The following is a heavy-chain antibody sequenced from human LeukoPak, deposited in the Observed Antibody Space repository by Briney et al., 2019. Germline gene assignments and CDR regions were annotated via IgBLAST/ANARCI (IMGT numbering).Heavy chain of an antibody. J-gene: IGHJ4*02. CDR1: GFTFSSYA. V-gene: IGHV3-23*01. CDR3: AKDQTYSSGWFDY. D-gene: IGHD6-25*01. Sequence: GGSLRLSCAASGFTFSSYAMSWVRQAPGEGLEWVSAISGSGGSTYCADSVKGRFTISRDNSKNTLYLQMNSLRAEDTAVYYCAKDQTYSSGWFDYWGQGTLVTVSS. CDR2: ISGSGGST.